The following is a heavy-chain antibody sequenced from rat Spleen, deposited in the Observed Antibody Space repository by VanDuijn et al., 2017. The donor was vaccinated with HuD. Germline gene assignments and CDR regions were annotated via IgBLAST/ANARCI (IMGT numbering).Heavy chain of an antibody. CDR2: ISTGGHNT. D-gene: IGHD1-6*01. CDR3: ARGGFFRY. CDR1: GLSFSNYA. V-gene: IGHV5S14*01. Sequence: EVQLVESGGGLVQPGRSMKLSCAASGLSFSNYAMSWVRQTPTKGLEWVAFISTGGHNTYYRDSVKGRFTISRDNAKNTQYLQMNSLRSEETATYYCARGGFFRYWGQGVMVTVSS. J-gene: IGHJ2*01.